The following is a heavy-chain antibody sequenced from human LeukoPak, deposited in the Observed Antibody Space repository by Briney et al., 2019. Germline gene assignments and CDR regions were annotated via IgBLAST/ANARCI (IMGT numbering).Heavy chain of an antibody. CDR2: IYYSGST. J-gene: IGHJ6*02. Sequence: SETLSLTCTVSGGSISSYYWSWIRHPPGKGLEWIGYIYYSGSTNYNPSLKSRVTISVDTSKNQFSLKLSSVTAADTAVYYCARGGDYDFWSGYYRDYYYYYGMDVWGQGTTVTVSS. V-gene: IGHV4-59*01. CDR1: GGSISSYY. D-gene: IGHD3-3*01. CDR3: ARGGDYDFWSGYYRDYYYYYGMDV.